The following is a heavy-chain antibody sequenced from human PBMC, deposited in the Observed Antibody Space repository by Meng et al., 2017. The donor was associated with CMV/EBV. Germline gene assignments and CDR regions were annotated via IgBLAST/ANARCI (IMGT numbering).Heavy chain of an antibody. CDR1: GGTFSSYA. CDR3: ARVPGSGSSEYYFDY. J-gene: IGHJ4*02. D-gene: IGHD1-26*01. Sequence: SGGTFSSYAISWVRQAPGQGLEWMGGLIPIFGTANYAQKFQGRVTITTDESTSTAYMELSSLRSEDTAVYYCARVPGSGSSEYYFDYWGQGTLVTVSS. CDR2: LIPIFGTA. V-gene: IGHV1-69*05.